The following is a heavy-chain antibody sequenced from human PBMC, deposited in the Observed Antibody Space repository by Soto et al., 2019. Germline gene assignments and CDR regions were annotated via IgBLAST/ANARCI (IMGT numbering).Heavy chain of an antibody. V-gene: IGHV1-18*01. CDR3: AREGSRPYYYYGMDV. CDR2: ISTHNGDT. D-gene: IGHD2-15*01. CDR1: GYSFTTYG. J-gene: IGHJ6*02. Sequence: QVQLVQSGGEVKKPGASVKVSCKTSGYSFTTYGISWVRQAPGQGLEWIGWISTHNGDTEFAQNFQGRVTMTTDTSTTTAYMELRSLRSDDTAVYYCAREGSRPYYYYGMDVWGLGTTVTVSS.